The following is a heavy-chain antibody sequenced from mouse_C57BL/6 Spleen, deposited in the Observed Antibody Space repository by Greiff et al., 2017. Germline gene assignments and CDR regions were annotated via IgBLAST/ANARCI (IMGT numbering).Heavy chain of an antibody. V-gene: IGHV2-2*01. J-gene: IGHJ4*01. Sequence: VQLQQSGPGLVQPSQSLSITCTVSGFSLTSYGVHWVRQSPGKGLEWLGVIWSGGSTDYNAAFISRLSISKDNSKSQVFFKMNSLQADDTAIYYCASYDYDPLLYAMDYWGQGTSVTVSS. D-gene: IGHD2-4*01. CDR1: GFSLTSYG. CDR2: IWSGGST. CDR3: ASYDYDPLLYAMDY.